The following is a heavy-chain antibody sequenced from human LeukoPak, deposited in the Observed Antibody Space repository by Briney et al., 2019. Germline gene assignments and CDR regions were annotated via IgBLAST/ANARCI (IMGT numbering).Heavy chain of an antibody. CDR2: ISSSGSTI. V-gene: IGHV3-11*04. CDR3: ATLSRRYSYVSFDY. CDR1: GFTFSDYY. Sequence: GGSLGLSCAASGFTFSDYYMSWIRQAPGKGLEWVSYISSSGSTIYYADSVKGRFTISRDNAKNSLYLQVNSLRAEDTAVYYCATLSRRYSYVSFDYWGQGTLVTVSS. J-gene: IGHJ4*02. D-gene: IGHD5-18*01.